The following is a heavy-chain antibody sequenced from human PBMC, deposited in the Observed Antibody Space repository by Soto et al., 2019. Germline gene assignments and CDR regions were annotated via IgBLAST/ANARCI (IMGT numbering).Heavy chain of an antibody. CDR2: TYYRSKWYN. CDR3: ARHGSGMHYQLLATWFDP. J-gene: IGHJ5*02. D-gene: IGHD2-2*01. V-gene: IGHV6-1*01. Sequence: PSQTLSLTCAISGDSVSSNSAAWNWIRQSPSRGLEWLGRTYYRSKWYNDYAVSVKSRITINPDTSKNQFSLQLNSVTPEDTAVYYCARHGSGMHYQLLATWFDPWGQGTPVTVSS. CDR1: GDSVSSNSAA.